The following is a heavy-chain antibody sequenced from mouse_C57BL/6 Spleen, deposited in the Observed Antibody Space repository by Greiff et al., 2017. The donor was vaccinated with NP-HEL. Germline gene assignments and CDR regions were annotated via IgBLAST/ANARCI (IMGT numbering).Heavy chain of an antibody. CDR1: GYTFTDYY. CDR2: IYPGSGNT. Sequence: QVQLQQSGAELVRPGASVKLSCKASGYTFTDYYINWVKQRPGQGLEWIARIYPGSGNTYYNEKFKGKATLTAEKSSSTAYMQLSSLTSEDSAVYFCARVEDYDAWFAYWGQGTLVTVSA. J-gene: IGHJ3*01. D-gene: IGHD2-4*01. CDR3: ARVEDYDAWFAY. V-gene: IGHV1-76*01.